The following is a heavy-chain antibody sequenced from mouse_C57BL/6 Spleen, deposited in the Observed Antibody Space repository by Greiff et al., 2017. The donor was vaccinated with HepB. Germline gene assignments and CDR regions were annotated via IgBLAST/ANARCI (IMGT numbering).Heavy chain of an antibody. D-gene: IGHD1-1*01. CDR2: IYPGDGDT. Sequence: QVQLQQSGPELVKPGASVKISCKASGYAFSSSWMNWVKQRPGKGLEWIGRIYPGDGDTNYNGKFKGKATLTADKSSSTAYMQLSSLTSEDSAVYFCARGGYGSSYPAWFAYWGQGTLVTVSA. V-gene: IGHV1-82*01. J-gene: IGHJ3*01. CDR3: ARGGYGSSYPAWFAY. CDR1: GYAFSSSW.